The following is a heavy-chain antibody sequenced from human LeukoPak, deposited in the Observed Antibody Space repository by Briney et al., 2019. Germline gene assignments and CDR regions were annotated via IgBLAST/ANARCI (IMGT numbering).Heavy chain of an antibody. Sequence: PSETLSLTCTVSGGSISSYYWSWIRQPAGKGLEWIGRIYTSGSTNYNPSLKSRVTMSVDTSKNQFSLKLSSVTAADTAVYYCVRVGCSSTSCPKANWFDPWGQGTLVTVSS. J-gene: IGHJ5*02. CDR3: VRVGCSSTSCPKANWFDP. V-gene: IGHV4-4*07. CDR1: GGSISSYY. CDR2: IYTSGST. D-gene: IGHD2-2*01.